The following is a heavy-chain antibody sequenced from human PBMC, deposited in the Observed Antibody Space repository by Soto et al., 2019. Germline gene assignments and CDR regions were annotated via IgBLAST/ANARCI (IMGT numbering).Heavy chain of an antibody. CDR3: ARKSSSSSWFDP. J-gene: IGHJ5*02. D-gene: IGHD6-6*01. CDR1: GYTFFTYG. Sequence: ASVKVSCKASGYTFFTYGITWVRQAPGQGLEWMGWISTYDGNTDYEQRLQGRATMTPYTPTRTAYMELRSLRSDDTAVYYCARKSSSSSWFDPWGQGTLVTVSS. V-gene: IGHV1-18*01. CDR2: ISTYDGNT.